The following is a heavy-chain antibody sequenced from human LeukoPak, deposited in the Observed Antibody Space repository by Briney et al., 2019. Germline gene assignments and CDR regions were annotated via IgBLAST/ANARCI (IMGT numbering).Heavy chain of an antibody. CDR3: AKTGGTNYYYYGMDV. V-gene: IGHV3-23*01. CDR1: GFTFSNYA. CDR2: ISGSGGST. J-gene: IGHJ6*02. D-gene: IGHD1-1*01. Sequence: GGSLRLSCAASGFTFSNYAMSWVRQAPGKGLEWVSSISGSGGSTYYAYSVKGRFTISRDNSKNTLYLQMNSLRAEDTAVYYCAKTGGTNYYYYGMDVWGQGTTVTVSS.